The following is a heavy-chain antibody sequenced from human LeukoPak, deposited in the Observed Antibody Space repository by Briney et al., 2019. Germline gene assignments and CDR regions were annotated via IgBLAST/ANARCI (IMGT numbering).Heavy chain of an antibody. CDR1: GDSVSSKSAA. J-gene: IGHJ4*02. CDR2: TYYRSRWYN. V-gene: IGHV6-1*01. D-gene: IGHD1-26*01. CDR3: ARDHGYSGSYPFDY. Sequence: SQTLSLTCDISGDSVSSKSAAWSWIRQSPSRGLEWLGRTYYRSRWYNDYAESVKSRITINPDTSKNQFSLQLNSVTPEDMAVYYCARDHGYSGSYPFDYWGQGTVVTVSS.